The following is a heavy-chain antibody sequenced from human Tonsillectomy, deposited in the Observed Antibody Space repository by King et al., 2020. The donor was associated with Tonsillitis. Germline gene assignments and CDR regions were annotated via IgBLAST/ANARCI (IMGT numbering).Heavy chain of an antibody. CDR3: AKTMITFGGVIASLDY. J-gene: IGHJ4*02. CDR2: ISYDGRNK. V-gene: IGHV3-30*18. Sequence: VQLVESGGGVVQPGRSLRLSCAASGFTFSSYGMHWVRQAPGKGLEWVAVISYDGRNKYYATSVKGRFTISRDNSKNTLYLQINSLRAEDTAVYYIAKTMITFGGVIASLDYWGQGTLVTVSS. CDR1: GFTFSSYG. D-gene: IGHD3-16*01.